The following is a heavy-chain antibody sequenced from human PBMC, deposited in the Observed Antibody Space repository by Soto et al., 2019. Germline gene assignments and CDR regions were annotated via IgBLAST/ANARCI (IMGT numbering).Heavy chain of an antibody. V-gene: IGHV4-4*07. CDR3: AGEGPDIVVVVAATSFDD. D-gene: IGHD2-15*01. Sequence: QVQLQESGPGLVKPSETLSLTCTVSGGSISSYYWSWIRQPAGKGLEWIGRIYTSGSNNYNPSLKSRVTMSVDTSKNQFSLKLSSVNAADTAVYYCAGEGPDIVVVVAATSFDDWGQGTLGNGSS. CDR2: IYTSGSN. J-gene: IGHJ4*02. CDR1: GGSISSYY.